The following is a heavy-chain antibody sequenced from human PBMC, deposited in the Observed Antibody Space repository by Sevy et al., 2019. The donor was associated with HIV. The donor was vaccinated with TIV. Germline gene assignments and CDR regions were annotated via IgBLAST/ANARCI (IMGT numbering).Heavy chain of an antibody. Sequence: SLRLSCAASGFTFDDYAMHWVRQAPGKGLEWVSGISWNSGSIGYADSVKGRFTISIDNAKNSLYLQMNSLRAEDTALYYCAKDTGSIVVVPAADWGQGTMVTVSS. J-gene: IGHJ3*01. CDR1: GFTFDDYA. CDR2: ISWNSGSI. CDR3: AKDTGSIVVVPAAD. V-gene: IGHV3-9*01. D-gene: IGHD2-2*01.